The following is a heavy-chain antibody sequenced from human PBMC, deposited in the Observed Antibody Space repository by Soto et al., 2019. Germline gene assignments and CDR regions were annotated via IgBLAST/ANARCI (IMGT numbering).Heavy chain of an antibody. CDR1: GFTFSSYA. CDR3: AQVLYDFWSGYFRD. J-gene: IGHJ4*02. CDR2: ISGSGGST. D-gene: IGHD3-3*01. Sequence: GGSLRLSCAASGFTFSSYAMSWVRQAPGKGLEWVSAISGSGGSTYYADSVKGRFTISRDNSKNTLYLQMNSLRAEDTAVYYCAQVLYDFWSGYFRDWGQGTLVTVSS. V-gene: IGHV3-23*01.